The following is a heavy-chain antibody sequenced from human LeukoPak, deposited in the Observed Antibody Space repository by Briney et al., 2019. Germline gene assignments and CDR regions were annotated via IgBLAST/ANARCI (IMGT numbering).Heavy chain of an antibody. D-gene: IGHD3-22*01. J-gene: IGHJ4*02. Sequence: PGGSLRLSCAASEFTFSSFAMSWVRQVPGKGVEWVSRVSGSGGSTYYADSVKGRFSISRDNSKNTLYLQMNNLRAEVTAVYYCARDGSGYGSFDYWGRGTLVTVSS. V-gene: IGHV3-23*01. CDR2: VSGSGGST. CDR3: ARDGSGYGSFDY. CDR1: EFTFSSFA.